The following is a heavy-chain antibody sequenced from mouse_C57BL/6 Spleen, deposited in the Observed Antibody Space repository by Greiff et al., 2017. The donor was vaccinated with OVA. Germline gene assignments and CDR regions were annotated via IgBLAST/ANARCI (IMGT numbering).Heavy chain of an antibody. D-gene: IGHD2-3*01. V-gene: IGHV1-74*01. Sequence: VQLQQPGAELVKPGASVKLSCKASGYTFTSYWMHWVKQRPGQGLEWIGNIDPSDSETHYNQKFKDKATLTVDKSSSTAYMQLSSLTSEDSAVYYCAISDAFDYWGQGTSLTVSS. CDR1: GYTFTSYW. CDR3: AISDAFDY. CDR2: IDPSDSET. J-gene: IGHJ2*02.